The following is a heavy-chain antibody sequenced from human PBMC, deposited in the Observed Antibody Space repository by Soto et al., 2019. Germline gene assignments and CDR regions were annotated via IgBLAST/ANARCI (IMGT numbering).Heavy chain of an antibody. CDR1: GVKCVDEG. Sequence: VGFLRVSNAAAGVKCVDEGVRCVLKDPGKGLEWVSGISGSGASTHYADSVKGRFTISRDNSKNTLRLQMSSLRAEDTAVYYCAKDLAVLYRSCSGDSWSLRYFDSWGKGTVVTVS. CDR2: ISGSGAST. D-gene: IGHD2-15*01. J-gene: IGHJ4*02. CDR3: AKDLAVLYRSCSGDSWSLRYFDS. V-gene: IGHV3-23*01.